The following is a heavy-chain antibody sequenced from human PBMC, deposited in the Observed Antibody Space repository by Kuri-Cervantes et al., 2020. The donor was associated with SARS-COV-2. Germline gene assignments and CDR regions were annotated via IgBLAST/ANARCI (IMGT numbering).Heavy chain of an antibody. J-gene: IGHJ3*02. CDR2: ISGSGGST. CDR3: VNIVGSSDAFDI. V-gene: IGHV3-23*01. Sequence: GESLKISCAASGFTFSNYAMSWVRQAPGKGLEWVSAISGSGGSTYYADSVKGRFTISRDNSKNTLYLQMSSLRAEDTAVYYCVNIVGSSDAFDIWGQGTMVTVSS. D-gene: IGHD3-16*02. CDR1: GFTFSNYA.